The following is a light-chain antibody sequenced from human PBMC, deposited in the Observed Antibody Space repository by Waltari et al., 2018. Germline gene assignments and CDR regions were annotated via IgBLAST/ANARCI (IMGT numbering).Light chain of an antibody. CDR3: GTWDSSLSGAV. CDR2: EET. CDR1: RSNIGNNY. J-gene: IGLJ7*01. Sequence: QSVLTQPPSVSAAPGQRVTISCSGGRSNIGNNYVSWYRQFPGTAPKLLIYEETERPSGIAGRCSGSKSGTSATLDITGLQAGDEADYYCGTWDSSLSGAVFGGGTHLTVL. V-gene: IGLV1-51*02.